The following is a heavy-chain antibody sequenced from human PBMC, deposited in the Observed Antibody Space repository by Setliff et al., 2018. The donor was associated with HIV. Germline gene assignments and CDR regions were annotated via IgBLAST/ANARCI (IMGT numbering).Heavy chain of an antibody. D-gene: IGHD3-22*01. Sequence: HPGGSLRLSCAASGFTFDDYAMHWVRQAPGKGLEWVSGISWDSAGIDYADSVKGRFTISRDNAKNSLYLQMNSLRAEDTALYFCAKASIGGFYFDDSGNYDGYWDFDLWGRGTLVTVSS. CDR1: GFTFDDYA. J-gene: IGHJ2*01. CDR2: ISWDSAGI. CDR3: AKASIGGFYFDDSGNYDGYWDFDL. V-gene: IGHV3-9*01.